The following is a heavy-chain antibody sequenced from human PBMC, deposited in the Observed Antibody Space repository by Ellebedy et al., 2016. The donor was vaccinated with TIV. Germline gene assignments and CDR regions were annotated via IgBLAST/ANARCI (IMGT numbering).Heavy chain of an antibody. CDR3: ARHSADSSGYCFDY. CDR1: GGSFSGYY. D-gene: IGHD3-22*01. Sequence: SETLSLXXAVYGGSFSGYYWSWIRQPPGKGLEWIGEINHSGSTNYNPSLKSRVTISVDTSKNQFSLKLSSVTAADTAVYYCARHSADSSGYCFDYWGQGTLVTVSS. J-gene: IGHJ4*02. V-gene: IGHV4-34*01. CDR2: INHSGST.